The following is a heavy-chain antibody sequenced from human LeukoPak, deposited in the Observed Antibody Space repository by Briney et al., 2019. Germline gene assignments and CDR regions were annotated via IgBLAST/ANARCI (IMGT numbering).Heavy chain of an antibody. J-gene: IGHJ4*02. CDR1: GFTFSSYS. CDR2: ISSSSSTI. D-gene: IGHD3-3*01. Sequence: QPGGSPRLSCAASGFTFSSYSMNWVRQAPGKGLEWVSYISSSSSTIYYADSVKGRFTISRDNAKNSLYLQMNSLRAEDTAVYYCAREYTVHYDFWSGYSYWGQGTLVTVSS. CDR3: AREYTVHYDFWSGYSY. V-gene: IGHV3-48*01.